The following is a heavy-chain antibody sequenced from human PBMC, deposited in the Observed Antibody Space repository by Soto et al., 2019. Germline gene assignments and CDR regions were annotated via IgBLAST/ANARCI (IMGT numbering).Heavy chain of an antibody. D-gene: IGHD5-12*01. V-gene: IGHV4-39*01. CDR3: ARGVRWLLYYFDY. CDR1: GGSISSSSYY. Sequence: QLQLQESGPGLVKPSETLSLTCTVSGGSISSSSYYWGWIRQPPGKGLEWIGSIYYSGSTYYNPSLKSRVTISVDTSKNQFSLKLSSVTAADTAVYYCARGVRWLLYYFDYWGQGTLVTVSS. CDR2: IYYSGST. J-gene: IGHJ4*02.